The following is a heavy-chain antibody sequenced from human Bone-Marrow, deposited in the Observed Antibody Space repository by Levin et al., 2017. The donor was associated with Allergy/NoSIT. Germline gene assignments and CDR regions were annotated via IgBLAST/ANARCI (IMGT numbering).Heavy chain of an antibody. CDR3: ARGVSRVGYSYYMDV. CDR2: INGGSGET. Sequence: GESLKISCKASGYPFSRYMLHWVRQAPGQRPEWLGWINGGSGETRYSQKFQGRLTIATDTSTGTPYMELRSLRSADTAVYYCARGVSRVGYSYYMDVWGTGTTVTVSS. D-gene: IGHD5/OR15-5a*01. J-gene: IGHJ6*03. CDR1: GYPFSRYM. V-gene: IGHV1-3*01.